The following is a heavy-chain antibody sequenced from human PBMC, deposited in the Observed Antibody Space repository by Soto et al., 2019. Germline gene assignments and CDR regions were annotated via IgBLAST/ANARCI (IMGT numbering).Heavy chain of an antibody. Sequence: EVQLLESGGGLVQPGGSLRLSCAASGFTFSSYAMSWVRQAPGKGLEWVSAISGSGGSTYYADSVKGRFTIPRDNSKNTLYLQMNSLRAEDTAVYYCAKVFVGATSGEYYFDYWGQGTLVTVSS. CDR3: AKVFVGATSGEYYFDY. CDR1: GFTFSSYA. J-gene: IGHJ4*02. CDR2: ISGSGGST. V-gene: IGHV3-23*01. D-gene: IGHD1-26*01.